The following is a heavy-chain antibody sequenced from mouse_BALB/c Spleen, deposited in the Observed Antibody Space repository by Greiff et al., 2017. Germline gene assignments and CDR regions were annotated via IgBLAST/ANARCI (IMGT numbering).Heavy chain of an antibody. CDR3: ARGYYYGSSYDAMDY. D-gene: IGHD1-1*01. J-gene: IGHJ4*01. V-gene: IGHV1-82*01. CDR1: GYAFSSSW. CDR2: IYPGDGDT. Sequence: VKLMESGPELVKPGASVKISCKASGYAFSSSWMNWVKQRPGQGLEWIGRIYPGDGDTNYNGKFKGKATLTADKSSSTAYMQLSSLTSVDSAVYFCARGYYYGSSYDAMDYWGQGTSVTVSS.